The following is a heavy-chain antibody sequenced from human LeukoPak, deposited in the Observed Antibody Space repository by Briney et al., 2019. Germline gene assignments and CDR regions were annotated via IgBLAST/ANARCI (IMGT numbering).Heavy chain of an antibody. J-gene: IGHJ3*02. CDR1: GFTFRNYA. CDR2: INYDSGFI. D-gene: IGHD2-21*02. V-gene: IGHV3-23*01. CDR3: AKDTTSDGDCAFAFDI. Sequence: PGGSLRLSCAASGFTFRNYAMNWVRQAPGKGPEWVSSINYDSGFIDYADSVKGRFTISRDNSKNTLYLQMNSLRAEDTAVYYCAKDTTSDGDCAFAFDIWGQGTMVTVSS.